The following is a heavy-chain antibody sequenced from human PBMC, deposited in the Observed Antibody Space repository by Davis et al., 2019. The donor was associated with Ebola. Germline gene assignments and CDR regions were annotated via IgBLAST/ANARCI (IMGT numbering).Heavy chain of an antibody. V-gene: IGHV4-59*01. D-gene: IGHD4-17*01. CDR1: GGSISSYY. CDR3: ARVLGNGDLLLDY. J-gene: IGHJ4*02. Sequence: MPSDTLSLTFTVPGGSISSYYWSWIRQPPGKGLEWIGYIYYSGSTNYNPSLKSRVTISVDTSKNQFSLKLSSVTAADTAVYYCARVLGNGDLLLDYWGQGTLVTVSS. CDR2: IYYSGST.